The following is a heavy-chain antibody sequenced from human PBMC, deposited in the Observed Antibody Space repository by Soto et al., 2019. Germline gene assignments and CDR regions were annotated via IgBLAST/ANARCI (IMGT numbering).Heavy chain of an antibody. V-gene: IGHV3-48*01. D-gene: IGHD4-17*01. CDR2: ISSSSSTK. CDR3: ARDSYEYGDSGAFDI. Sequence: GGSLSLSCAASGFTFSSYSMNWVRQAPGKGLEWVSYISSSSSTKYYADSVKGRFTISRDNAKNSLYLQMNSLRAEDTAVYYCARDSYEYGDSGAFDIWGQGTMVTVSS. J-gene: IGHJ3*02. CDR1: GFTFSSYS.